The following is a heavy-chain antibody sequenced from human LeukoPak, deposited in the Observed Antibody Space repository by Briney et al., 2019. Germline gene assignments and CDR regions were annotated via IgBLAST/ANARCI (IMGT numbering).Heavy chain of an antibody. CDR2: FDPEDGET. J-gene: IGHJ4*02. CDR3: ATAPWPDYSNQEYEFDY. D-gene: IGHD4-11*01. V-gene: IGHV1-24*01. CDR1: GYTLTELS. Sequence: ASVKVSCKVSGYTLTELSMHWVRQAPGKGLEWMGGFDPEDGETIYAQKFQGRVTMTEDTSTDTAYMELSSLRSEDTAVYYCATAPWPDYSNQEYEFDYWGQGTLVTVSS.